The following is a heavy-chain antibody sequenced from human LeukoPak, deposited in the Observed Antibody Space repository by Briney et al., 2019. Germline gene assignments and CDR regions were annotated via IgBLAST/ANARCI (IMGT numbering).Heavy chain of an antibody. CDR3: ARERGGLRSYYVDY. J-gene: IGHJ4*02. V-gene: IGHV4-4*02. Sequence: SETLSLTCTVSGGSISSSNWWSWVRQPPGKGLEWIGEIYHSGSTNYNPSLKSRVTISVDKSKNQFSLKLSSVTAADTAVYYCARERGGLRSYYVDYWGQGTLVTVSS. CDR2: IYHSGST. CDR1: GGSISSSNW. D-gene: IGHD3-16*01.